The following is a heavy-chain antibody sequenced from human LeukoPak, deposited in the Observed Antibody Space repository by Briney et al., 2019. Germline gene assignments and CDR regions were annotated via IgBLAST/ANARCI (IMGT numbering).Heavy chain of an antibody. CDR2: INPNSGGT. V-gene: IGHV1-2*06. J-gene: IGHJ4*02. D-gene: IGHD3-22*01. CDR3: ARDRREVFYYDSSGYHDY. CDR1: GYTFTGYY. Sequence: ASVKVSCKAPGYTFTGYYMHWVRQAPGQGLEWMGRINPNSGGTNYAQKFQGRVTMTRDTSISTAYMELSRLRSDDTAVYYCARDRREVFYYDSSGYHDYWGQGTLVTVSS.